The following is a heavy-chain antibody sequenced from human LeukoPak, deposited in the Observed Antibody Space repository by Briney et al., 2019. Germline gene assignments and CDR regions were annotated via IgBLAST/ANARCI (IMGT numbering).Heavy chain of an antibody. Sequence: GGSLRLSCAASGFTFSSYSMNWVRQAPGKGLEWVSSISSSSSYIYYADSVKGRFTISRDNAKNSLYLQMNSLRAEDTAVYYCARGLWFEPYFDYWGQGTLVTVSS. V-gene: IGHV3-21*01. J-gene: IGHJ4*02. CDR1: GFTFSSYS. D-gene: IGHD3-10*01. CDR3: ARGLWFEPYFDY. CDR2: ISSSSSYI.